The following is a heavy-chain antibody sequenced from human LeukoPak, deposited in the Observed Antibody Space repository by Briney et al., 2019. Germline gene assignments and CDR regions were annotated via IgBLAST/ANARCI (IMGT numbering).Heavy chain of an antibody. V-gene: IGHV3-20*04. CDR2: INWNGGST. CDR3: ARVRQQLVRLYYFDY. J-gene: IGHJ4*02. Sequence: GGSLRLSCAASGFTFNSFAMSWVRQAPGKGLEWVSGINWNGGSTGYADSVKGRFTISRDNAKNSLYLQMNSLRAEDTALYYCARVRQQLVRLYYFDYWGQGTLVTVSS. CDR1: GFTFNSFA. D-gene: IGHD6-13*01.